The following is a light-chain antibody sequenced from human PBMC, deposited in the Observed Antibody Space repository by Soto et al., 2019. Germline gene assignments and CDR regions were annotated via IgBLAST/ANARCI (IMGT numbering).Light chain of an antibody. J-gene: IGKJ1*01. V-gene: IGKV1-17*03. Sequence: DIQMTQSPSAMSASVGDRVTITCRASQDISNSLAWLQQRPGKVPKRLIYPAPSLQSGVPSRFSGSRSGTEFTLTISSLQPEDFATYYCLQPKTFPWTFGQGTKVELK. CDR1: QDISNS. CDR3: LQPKTFPWT. CDR2: PAP.